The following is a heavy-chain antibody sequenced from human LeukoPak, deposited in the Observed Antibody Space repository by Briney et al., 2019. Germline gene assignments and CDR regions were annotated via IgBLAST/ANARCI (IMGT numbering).Heavy chain of an antibody. D-gene: IGHD1-26*01. CDR1: GGSLSGYF. J-gene: IGHJ5*02. V-gene: IGHV4-34*01. CDR3: ARVHLVGATSGFDP. Sequence: ETLSLTCAVYGGSLSGYFWSWIRQPPGKGLEWIGEINHSGSTNYNPSLKGRVTISVDTSKNQFSLKLSSVTAADTAVYYCARVHLVGATSGFDPWGQGTLVTVSS. CDR2: INHSGST.